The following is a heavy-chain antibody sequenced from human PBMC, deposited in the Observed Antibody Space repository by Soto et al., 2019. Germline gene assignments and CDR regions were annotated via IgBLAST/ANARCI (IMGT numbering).Heavy chain of an antibody. CDR3: ARSLTWFGDPGMDV. V-gene: IGHV1-69*13. J-gene: IGHJ6*02. D-gene: IGHD3-10*01. Sequence: SVKVSCKASGGTFSSYAISWVRQAPGQGLEWMGGIIPIFGTANYAQKFQGRVTITADESTSTAYMELSSLRSEDTAVYYCARSLTWFGDPGMDVWGQGTTVTVSS. CDR2: IIPIFGTA. CDR1: GGTFSSYA.